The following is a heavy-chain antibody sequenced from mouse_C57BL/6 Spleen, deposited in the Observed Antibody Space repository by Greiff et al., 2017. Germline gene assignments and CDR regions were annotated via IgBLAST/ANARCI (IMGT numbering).Heavy chain of an antibody. J-gene: IGHJ4*01. Sequence: EVPLLESEAGLVQPGSSMKFSCTASGFTFSDYYMAWVRQVPETGLEWVVNINSDGSSTTYLDSLKSRFIISRENAKNILYLQMSSLKSEDTATYYCAGRGTDAMDYWGQGTSVTVSS. D-gene: IGHD3-3*01. CDR1: GFTFSDYY. CDR2: INSDGSST. CDR3: AGRGTDAMDY. V-gene: IGHV5-16*02.